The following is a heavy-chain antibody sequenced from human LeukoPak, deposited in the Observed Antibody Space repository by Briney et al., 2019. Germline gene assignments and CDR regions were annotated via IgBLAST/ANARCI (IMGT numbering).Heavy chain of an antibody. CDR3: ARESDWNDGGLDTFDI. D-gene: IGHD1-1*01. CDR1: GYTLTQSS. CDR2: FDPEEGET. Sequence: ASVKVSCKVSGYTLTQSSMHWVRQAPGKGPEWMGGFDPEEGETVYAQKFQGRVTMTEDTSTDTAYMELSSLRSDDTAVYYCARESDWNDGGLDTFDIWGQGTMVTVSS. J-gene: IGHJ3*02. V-gene: IGHV1-24*01.